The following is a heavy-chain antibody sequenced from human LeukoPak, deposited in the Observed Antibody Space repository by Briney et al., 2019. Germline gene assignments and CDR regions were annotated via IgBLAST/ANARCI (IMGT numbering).Heavy chain of an antibody. J-gene: IGHJ6*03. CDR3: ARADSSGYYDYYYYMDV. D-gene: IGHD3-22*01. CDR2: IYHSGST. CDR1: GGSISSSNW. V-gene: IGHV4-4*02. Sequence: SGTLSLTCAVSGGSISSSNWWSWIRQPPGKGLEWIGEIYHSGSTNYNPSLKSRVTISVDTSKNQFSLKLSSVTAADTAVYYCARADSSGYYDYYYYMDVWGKGTTVTVSS.